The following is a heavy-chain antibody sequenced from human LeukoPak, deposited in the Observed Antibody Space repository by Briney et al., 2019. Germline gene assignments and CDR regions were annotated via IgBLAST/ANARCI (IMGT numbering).Heavy chain of an antibody. V-gene: IGHV4-30-4*08. D-gene: IGHD2-2*01. CDR2: IYYSGST. CDR1: GGSISSGDYY. J-gene: IGHJ4*02. Sequence: PSQTLSLTCTVSGGSISSGDYYWSWIRQPPGKGLEWIGYIYYSGSTYYNPSLKSRVTISVDTSKNQFSLKLSSVTAADTAVYYCAREGCSSTSCYVGYWGQGTLVTVSS. CDR3: AREGCSSTSCYVGY.